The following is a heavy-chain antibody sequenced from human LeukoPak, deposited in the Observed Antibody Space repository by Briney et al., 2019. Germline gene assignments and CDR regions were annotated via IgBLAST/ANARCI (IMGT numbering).Heavy chain of an antibody. CDR2: IKKDGSEK. Sequence: GGSLRLSCAASGFTFSNYWMSWVRQVPGKGLKWVANIKKDGSEKYYVNSVKGRFTISRDNAKNSLYLQMNSLRAEDTAIYYCAREDDWNYEDYWGQGTLVTVSS. J-gene: IGHJ4*02. CDR1: GFTFSNYW. CDR3: AREDDWNYEDY. V-gene: IGHV3-7*01. D-gene: IGHD1-7*01.